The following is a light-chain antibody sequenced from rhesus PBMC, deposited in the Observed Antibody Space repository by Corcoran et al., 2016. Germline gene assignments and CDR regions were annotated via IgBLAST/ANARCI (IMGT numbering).Light chain of an antibody. CDR3: MQGIQLPLT. V-gene: IGKV2-104*02. Sequence: DIVMTQTPLSLPVTPGEPASISCRSSQSLLHSGGKTYLYWYLQTPGQSPQLLIDAVANRASGVPDRVSGSGSGTDVTLKIRRVEAEEVGGYYCMQGIQLPLTFGGGTKVEIK. CDR2: AVA. CDR1: QSLLHSGGKTY. J-gene: IGKJ4*01.